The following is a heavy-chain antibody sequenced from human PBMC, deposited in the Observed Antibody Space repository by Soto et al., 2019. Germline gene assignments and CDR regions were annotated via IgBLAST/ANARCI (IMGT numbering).Heavy chain of an antibody. Sequence: QIQLVQSGAEVKKPGASVKVSCKASGYTFSSYHITWVRQAPGQGLEWMGWISAYNVNTNYAQNLQGRVTMTTDPATSTAYMELRTLRSADTAVYYCARDLPPVDYWGQGTLVTVPS. J-gene: IGHJ4*02. CDR3: ARDLPPVDY. CDR1: GYTFSSYH. CDR2: ISAYNVNT. V-gene: IGHV1-18*01.